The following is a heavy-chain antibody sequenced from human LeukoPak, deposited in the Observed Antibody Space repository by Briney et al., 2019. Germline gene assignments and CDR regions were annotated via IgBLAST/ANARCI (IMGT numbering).Heavy chain of an antibody. J-gene: IGHJ4*02. CDR2: VLYDGSNK. CDR1: GFTFRNYG. Sequence: GGSLRLSCQASGFTFRNYGMHWVRQAPGEGLEWVAVVLYDGSNKYYADSVKGRFTISRDQSKNTLSLQMNSLRTEDTAVYYCAKGVSSGDFDYWGQGTLVTVSS. CDR3: AKGVSSGDFDY. V-gene: IGHV3-30*18. D-gene: IGHD6-19*01.